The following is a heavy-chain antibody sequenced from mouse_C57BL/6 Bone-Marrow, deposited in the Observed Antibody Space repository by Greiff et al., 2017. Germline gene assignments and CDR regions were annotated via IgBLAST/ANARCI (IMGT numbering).Heavy chain of an antibody. V-gene: IGHV1-39*01. CDR3: AGGTTVVATGDYYAMDY. Sequence: EVQLQQSGPELVKPGASVKISCKASGYSFTDYNMNWVKQSNGKSLEWIGVINPNYGTTSYNQKFKGKATLTVDQSSSTAYMQLNSLTSEDAAVYYCAGGTTVVATGDYYAMDYWGQGTSVTVSS. CDR2: INPNYGTT. CDR1: GYSFTDYN. J-gene: IGHJ4*01. D-gene: IGHD1-1*01.